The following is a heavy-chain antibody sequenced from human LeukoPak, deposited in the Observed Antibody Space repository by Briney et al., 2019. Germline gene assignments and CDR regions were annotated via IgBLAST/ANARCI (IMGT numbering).Heavy chain of an antibody. J-gene: IGHJ4*02. D-gene: IGHD6-13*01. CDR2: IYSGGST. CDR3: AREHSAALDY. V-gene: IGHV3-53*01. CDR1: GFTFSSYS. Sequence: GGSLRLSCAASGFTFSSYSMNWVRQAPGKGLEWVSVIYSGGSTYYADSVKGRFTISRDNSKNTLYLQMNSLRAEDTAVYYCAREHSAALDYWGQGTLVTVSS.